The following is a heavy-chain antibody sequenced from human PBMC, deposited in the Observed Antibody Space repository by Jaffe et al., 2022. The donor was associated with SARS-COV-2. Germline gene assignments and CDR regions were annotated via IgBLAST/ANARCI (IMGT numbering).Heavy chain of an antibody. CDR3: ARGSTGYSGYGNDAFDI. CDR2: INHSGST. J-gene: IGHJ3*02. D-gene: IGHD5-12*01. Sequence: QVQLQQWGAGLLKPSETLSLTCAVYGGSFSGYYWSWIRQPPGKGLEWIGEINHSGSTNYNPSLKSRVTISVDTSKNQFSLKLSSVTAADTAVYYCARGSTGYSGYGNDAFDIWGQGTMVTVSS. V-gene: IGHV4-34*01. CDR1: GGSFSGYY.